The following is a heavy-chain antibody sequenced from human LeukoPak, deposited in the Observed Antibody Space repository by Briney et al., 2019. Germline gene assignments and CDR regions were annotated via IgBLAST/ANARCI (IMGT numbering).Heavy chain of an antibody. V-gene: IGHV4-59*08. CDR3: ATNRVGTYDRPFDI. D-gene: IGHD1-26*01. CDR1: GGSINSHY. CDR2: IHYTGTT. J-gene: IGHJ3*02. Sequence: PSETLSLTCIVSGGSINSHYWSWIRQPPGKGLEWIGDIHYTGTTKYNPSVKSRVTISIDTSKNQFSLELSSVTATDTAVYFCATNRVGTYDRPFDIWGQGTMVTASS.